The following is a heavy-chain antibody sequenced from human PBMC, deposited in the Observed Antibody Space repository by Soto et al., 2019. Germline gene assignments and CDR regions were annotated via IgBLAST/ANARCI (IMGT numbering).Heavy chain of an antibody. CDR2: ITCSGSNK. D-gene: IGHD1-26*01. CDR1: GFTFSSYA. V-gene: IGHV3-23*01. J-gene: IGHJ4*02. CDR3: AKDGGSYFHSFDY. Sequence: GGSLRLSCAASGFTFSSYAMSWVRQAPGKGLEWVSVITCSGSNKYYADSVKGRFTISRDNSKNTLYLQMNSLRAEDTAVYYCAKDGGSYFHSFDYWGQGTLVTVSS.